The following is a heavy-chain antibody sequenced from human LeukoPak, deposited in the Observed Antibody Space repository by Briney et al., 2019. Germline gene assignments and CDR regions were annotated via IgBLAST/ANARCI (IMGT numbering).Heavy chain of an antibody. V-gene: IGHV4-34*01. J-gene: IGHJ4*02. CDR2: INHSGST. CDR3: AREEDYYDSSGYHLFDY. Sequence: SETLFLTCAVYGGSFSGYYWSWIRQPPGKGLEWIGEINHSGSTNYNPSLKSRVTISVDTSKNQFSLKLSSVTAADTAVYYCAREEDYYDSSGYHLFDYWGQGTLVTVSS. D-gene: IGHD3-22*01. CDR1: GGSFSGYY.